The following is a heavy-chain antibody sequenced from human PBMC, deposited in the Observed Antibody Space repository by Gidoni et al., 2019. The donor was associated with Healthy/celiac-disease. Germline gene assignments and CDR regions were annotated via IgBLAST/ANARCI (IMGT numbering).Heavy chain of an antibody. D-gene: IGHD6-19*01. Sequence: QLQLQESGPGLGKPSETLSLTCTVSGGSISSSSYYWGWIRQPPGKGLEWIGSIYYSGSTYYNPSLKSRVTISVDTSKNQFSLKLSSVTAADTAVYYCARHDSSGWYGAFDIWGQGTMVTVSS. CDR1: GGSISSSSYY. CDR2: IYYSGST. V-gene: IGHV4-39*01. CDR3: ARHDSSGWYGAFDI. J-gene: IGHJ3*02.